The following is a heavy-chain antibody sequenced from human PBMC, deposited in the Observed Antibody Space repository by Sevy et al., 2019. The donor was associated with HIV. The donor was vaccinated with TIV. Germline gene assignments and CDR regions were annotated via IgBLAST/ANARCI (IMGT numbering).Heavy chain of an antibody. V-gene: IGHV3-30-3*01. Sequence: GGSLRLSCAASGFTFSSYAMHWVRQAPGKGLEWVAVISYDGSNKYYADSVKGRFTISRDNSKNTLYLQMNSLRAEDTAVYYCARGEIIVVVPAAMPPEYYYYGMDVWGQGTTVTVSS. CDR1: GFTFSSYA. CDR2: ISYDGSNK. D-gene: IGHD2-2*01. CDR3: ARGEIIVVVPAAMPPEYYYYGMDV. J-gene: IGHJ6*02.